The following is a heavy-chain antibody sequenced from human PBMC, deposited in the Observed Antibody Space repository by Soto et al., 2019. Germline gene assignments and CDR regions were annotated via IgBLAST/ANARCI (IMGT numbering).Heavy chain of an antibody. D-gene: IGHD6-13*01. CDR2: ISGYNDNT. J-gene: IGHJ6*04. CDR1: GYIFTNFG. V-gene: IGHV1-18*01. Sequence: QVQLQQSGPEVRKPGASVRVSCKASGYIFTNFGISWVRQAPGQGLEWMGWISGYNDNTHYAQKLQGRVSMTTDTSTGTASMDLRSLRSDDSAIYYCVRDSSSWFYDYYGMDVWGEGTTVTVSS. CDR3: VRDSSSWFYDYYGMDV.